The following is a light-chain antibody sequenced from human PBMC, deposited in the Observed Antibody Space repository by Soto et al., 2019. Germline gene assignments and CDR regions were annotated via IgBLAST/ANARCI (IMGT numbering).Light chain of an antibody. CDR3: ASWDDSLNGPV. V-gene: IGLV1-44*01. Sequence: QSVLTQPPSASGTPGQRVTISCSGSNSNLGSNTVNWYQQLPGTAPKLLIYGDNQRPSGVPDRFSGSKSGTSASLAISGLQSEDEADYYCASWDDSLNGPVFGGGTQLTVL. CDR2: GDN. CDR1: NSNLGSNT. J-gene: IGLJ3*02.